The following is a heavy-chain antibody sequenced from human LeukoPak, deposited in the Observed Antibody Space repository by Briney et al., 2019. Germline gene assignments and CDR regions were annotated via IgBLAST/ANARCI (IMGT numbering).Heavy chain of an antibody. J-gene: IGHJ4*02. Sequence: GGPLRLPCAAPGFPFSSIGLSWARQAQGRGLEWVANIKQDGSEKYYVDSVKGRFTISRDNAKNSLYLQMNSLRAEDTAVYYCARHAFPGPFDYWGQGTLVTVSS. D-gene: IGHD2-2*01. CDR2: IKQDGSEK. CDR3: ARHAFPGPFDY. V-gene: IGHV3-7*01. CDR1: GFPFSSIG.